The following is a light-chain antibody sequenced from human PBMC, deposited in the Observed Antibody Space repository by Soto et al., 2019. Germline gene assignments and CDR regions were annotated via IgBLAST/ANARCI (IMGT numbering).Light chain of an antibody. J-gene: IGKJ3*01. Sequence: IQLTQSPSSLSASVGDRVTITCRASQGISSYLAWYQQKPGKAPKLLIYAASTLQSGVPSRFSGSGSGTDFTLTISGLQPEDFANYYCQQLKSYPRTFGPGTKVDIK. V-gene: IGKV1-9*01. CDR2: AAS. CDR3: QQLKSYPRT. CDR1: QGISSY.